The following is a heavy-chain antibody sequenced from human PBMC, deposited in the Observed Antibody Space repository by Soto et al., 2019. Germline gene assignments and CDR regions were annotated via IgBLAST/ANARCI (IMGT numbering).Heavy chain of an antibody. D-gene: IGHD2-15*01. CDR1: GFTFSSYS. Sequence: PGGSLRLSCAASGFTFSSYSMNWVRQAPGKGLEWVSSISSSSSYIYYADSVKGRFTISRDNAKNSLYLQMNSLRAEDTAVYYCAREGDCSGGSCCSGDSGYYYYYMDVWGKGTTVTDYS. V-gene: IGHV3-21*01. CDR2: ISSSSSYI. CDR3: AREGDCSGGSCCSGDSGYYYYYMDV. J-gene: IGHJ6*03.